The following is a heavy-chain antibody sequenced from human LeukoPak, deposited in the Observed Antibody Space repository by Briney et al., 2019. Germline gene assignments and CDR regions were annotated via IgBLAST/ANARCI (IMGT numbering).Heavy chain of an antibody. Sequence: ASVKVSCKASGYTFTGYYMHWVRQAPGQGLEWMGWISAYNGNTNYAQKLQGRVTMTTDTSTSTAYMELRSLRSDDTAVYYCARMYSSGWYLRPYYMDVWGKGTTVTVSS. V-gene: IGHV1-18*04. CDR3: ARMYSSGWYLRPYYMDV. CDR1: GYTFTGYY. J-gene: IGHJ6*03. CDR2: ISAYNGNT. D-gene: IGHD6-19*01.